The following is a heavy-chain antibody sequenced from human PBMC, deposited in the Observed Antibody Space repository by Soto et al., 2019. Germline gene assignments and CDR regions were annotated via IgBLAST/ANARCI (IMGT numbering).Heavy chain of an antibody. V-gene: IGHV3-64*01. Sequence: PGGSLRLSCAASGFTFSSYAMHWVRQAPGKGLEYVSAISSNGGSTYYANSVKGRFTISRDNSKNTLYLQMGSLRAEDMAVYYCARSYCTNGVCYTRTFDYWGQGT. J-gene: IGHJ4*02. CDR3: ARSYCTNGVCYTRTFDY. D-gene: IGHD2-8*01. CDR1: GFTFSSYA. CDR2: ISSNGGST.